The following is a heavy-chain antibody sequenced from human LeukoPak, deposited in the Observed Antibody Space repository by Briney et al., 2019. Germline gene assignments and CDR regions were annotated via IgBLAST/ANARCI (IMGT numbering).Heavy chain of an antibody. CDR3: ARSRSTTTYYGMDV. D-gene: IGHD2-2*01. Sequence: SETVSLTCVVSGDSITSSRWWNWVRQAPGKGLEWIGETHHGGSTNYNPSLKSRVTISVDKSKNQFSLKMNSVTAADTAVYYCARSRSTTTYYGMDVWGQGTTVTVSS. V-gene: IGHV4/OR15-8*01. CDR1: GDSITSSRW. CDR2: THHGGST. J-gene: IGHJ6*02.